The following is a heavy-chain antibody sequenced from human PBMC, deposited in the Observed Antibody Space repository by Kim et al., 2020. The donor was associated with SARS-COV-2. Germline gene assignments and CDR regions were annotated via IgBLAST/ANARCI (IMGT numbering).Heavy chain of an antibody. V-gene: IGHV4-31*03. D-gene: IGHD3-22*01. CDR1: GGSISSGGYY. J-gene: IGHJ6*02. CDR3: ARDKYYYDSSGYYYGYYCGIDV. Sequence: SETLSLTCTVSGGSISSGGYYWSWIRQHPGKGLEWIGYIYYSGSTYYNPSLKSRVTISVDTSKNQFSLKLSSVTAADTAVYYCARDKYYYDSSGYYYGYYCGIDVGGQGTTVTVSS. CDR2: IYYSGST.